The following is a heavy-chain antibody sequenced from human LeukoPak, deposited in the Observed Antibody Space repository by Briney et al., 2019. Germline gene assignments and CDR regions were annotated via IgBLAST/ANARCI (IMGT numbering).Heavy chain of an antibody. Sequence: SEILSLTCAVYGGSFSGYYWSWIRQPPGKGLEWIGEINHSGSTNYNPSLKSRVTISVDTSKNQFSLKLSSVTAADTAVYYCARHQTPYYYDSSGSWICAFDIWGQGTMVTVSS. J-gene: IGHJ3*02. CDR3: ARHQTPYYYDSSGSWICAFDI. V-gene: IGHV4-34*01. D-gene: IGHD3-22*01. CDR1: GGSFSGYY. CDR2: INHSGST.